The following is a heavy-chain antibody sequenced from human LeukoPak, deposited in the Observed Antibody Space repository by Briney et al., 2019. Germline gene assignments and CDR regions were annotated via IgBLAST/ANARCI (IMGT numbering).Heavy chain of an antibody. CDR1: GYSISSGYY. J-gene: IGHJ4*02. Sequence: KPSETLSLTCAVSGYSISSGYYWGWIRQPPGKGLEWIGSIYHSGSTYYNLSLKSRVTISVDTSKNQFSLKLSSVTAADTAVYYCAVDEGSCDYWGQGTLVTVSS. CDR3: AVDEGSCDY. V-gene: IGHV4-38-2*01. CDR2: IYHSGST.